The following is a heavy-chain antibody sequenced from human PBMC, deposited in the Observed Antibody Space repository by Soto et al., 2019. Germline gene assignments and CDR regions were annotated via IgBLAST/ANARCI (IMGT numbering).Heavy chain of an antibody. CDR2: INHSGST. CDR3: ARGFHYDFWSGYYTVQGFDP. D-gene: IGHD3-3*01. J-gene: IGHJ5*02. Sequence: SETKSLTSTVSGGNVRSGSYYWSRIRQPPGKGLEWIGSINHSGSTYYNPSLKSRVTISVDTSKNQFSLKLSSVTAADTAVYYCARGFHYDFWSGYYTVQGFDPWGQGTLVTVSS. V-gene: IGHV4-39*07. CDR1: GGNVRSGSYY.